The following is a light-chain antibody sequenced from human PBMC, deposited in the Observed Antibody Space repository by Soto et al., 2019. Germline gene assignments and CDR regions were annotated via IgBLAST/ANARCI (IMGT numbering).Light chain of an antibody. V-gene: IGKV1-33*01. CDR1: XDISNY. CDR3: QQYDNLPRT. J-gene: IGKJ4*01. CDR2: DAS. Sequence: DIQMTQSPSSLSASVGDRVTITCXXSXDISNYLXWYQQKPGKAPKLXXYDASNLETGVPSRFSGSGSGTDFTFTISSLQPEDIATYYCQQYDNLPRTFGGGTKVDIK.